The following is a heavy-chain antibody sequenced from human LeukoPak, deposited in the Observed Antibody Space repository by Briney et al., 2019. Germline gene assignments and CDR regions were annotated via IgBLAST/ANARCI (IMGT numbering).Heavy chain of an antibody. CDR1: GFTFDDYA. CDR3: AKLAHYDILTGDFDY. J-gene: IGHJ4*02. CDR2: ISWNSGSI. D-gene: IGHD3-9*01. Sequence: GGSLRLFCAASGFTFDDYAMHWVRQAPGKGLEWVSGISWNSGSIGYADSVKGRFTISRDNAKNSLYLQMNSLRAEDTALYYCAKLAHYDILTGDFDYWGQGTLVTVSS. V-gene: IGHV3-9*01.